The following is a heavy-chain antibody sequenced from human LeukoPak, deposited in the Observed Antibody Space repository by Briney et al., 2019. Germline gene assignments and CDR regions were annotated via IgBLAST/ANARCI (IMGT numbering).Heavy chain of an antibody. CDR3: ARAPSSSWYYFDY. D-gene: IGHD6-13*01. J-gene: IGHJ4*02. CDR2: IYPDDSDT. Sequence: GESLKISCKVSGYSFTTYWIGWVRHMPGKGLEWMGIIYPDDSDTRYSPSFQGQVTISVDKSINTAYLHWSSLKASDTAMYYCARAPSSSWYYFDYWGQGTLVTVSS. V-gene: IGHV5-51*01. CDR1: GYSFTTYW.